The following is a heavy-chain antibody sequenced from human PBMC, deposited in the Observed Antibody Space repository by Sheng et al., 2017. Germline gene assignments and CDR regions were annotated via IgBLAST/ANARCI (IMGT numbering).Heavy chain of an antibody. CDR2: LYIGGNT. Sequence: EVNLVESGGGLVQPGGSVRLSCAASGFTVSTNDMSWVRQAPGKGLEWVSLLYIGGNTYYADSVKGRFTISTDDSKNTLYLQMNNLRVEDTAVYYCARGQLSIWGQGTLVAVSS. V-gene: IGHV3-66*01. CDR1: GFTVSTND. J-gene: IGHJ4*02. D-gene: IGHD6-13*01. CDR3: ARGQLSI.